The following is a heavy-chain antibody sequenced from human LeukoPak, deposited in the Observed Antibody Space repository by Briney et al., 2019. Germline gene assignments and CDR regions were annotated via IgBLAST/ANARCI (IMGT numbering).Heavy chain of an antibody. J-gene: IGHJ5*02. CDR3: AREYYYERSGYHYYWFDP. CDR1: GYTFTTYY. CDR2: INPSDGTT. D-gene: IGHD3-22*01. V-gene: IGHV1-46*01. Sequence: ASVKVSCKASGYTFTTYYIHWLRQAPGQGLEWMGLINPSDGTTKYAQNFQGRVTMTRDTSTTIVYMELSSLRSEDTAVYYCAREYYYERSGYHYYWFDPWGQGTLVIVSS.